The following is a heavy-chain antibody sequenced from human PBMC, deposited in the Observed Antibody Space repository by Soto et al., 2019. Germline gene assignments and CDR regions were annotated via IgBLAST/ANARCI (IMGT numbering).Heavy chain of an antibody. CDR1: SGSLSGYY. CDR3: ARAPKVSGSAQTRPDF. V-gene: IGHV4-34*01. D-gene: IGHD6-6*01. J-gene: IGHJ4*02. Sequence: QVQLHQWGAGLLKPLETLSLACSLYSGSLSGYYWSWIRQPPGKGLEWIGEISPSGTTNYSPSLKSRVSISVDTSMNQFSLNLTSLTAADTAVYYCARAPKVSGSAQTRPDFWGQGSLVTVSS. CDR2: ISPSGTT.